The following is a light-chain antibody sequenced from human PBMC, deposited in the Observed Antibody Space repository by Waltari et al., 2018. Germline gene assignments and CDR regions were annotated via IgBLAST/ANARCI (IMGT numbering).Light chain of an antibody. CDR3: QQSYSTPNT. J-gene: IGKJ2*01. V-gene: IGKV1-39*01. CDR1: QSISSY. Sequence: IQMIPSTSSLSAAVGDRVNTTCRASQSISSYLNWYQQKPGKAPKLLIYAASSLQSGVPSRFSGSGSGTDFTLTISSLQPEDFATYYCQQSYSTPNTFGQGTKLEIK. CDR2: AAS.